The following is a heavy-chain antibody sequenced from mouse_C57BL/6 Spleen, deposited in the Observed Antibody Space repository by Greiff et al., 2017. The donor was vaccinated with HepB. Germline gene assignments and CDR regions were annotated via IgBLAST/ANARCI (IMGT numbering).Heavy chain of an antibody. D-gene: IGHD2-4*01. V-gene: IGHV1-64*01. CDR2: IHPNSGST. J-gene: IGHJ3*01. CDR1: GYTFTSYW. Sequence: VQLQQSGAELVKPGASVKLSCKASGYTFTSYWMHWVKQRPGQGLEWIGMIHPNSGSTNYNEKFKSKATLTVDKSSSTAYMQLSSLTSEDSAVYFCSRLFYYDYDGAWFAYWGQGTLVTVSA. CDR3: SRLFYYDYDGAWFAY.